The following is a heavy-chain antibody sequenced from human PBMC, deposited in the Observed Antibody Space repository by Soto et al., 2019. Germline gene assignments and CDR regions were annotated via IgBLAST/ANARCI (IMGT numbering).Heavy chain of an antibody. CDR1: GYTFAKFY. V-gene: IGHV5-51*01. J-gene: IGHJ4*02. CDR2: IYPGDSDD. D-gene: IGHD4-17*01. CDR3: ARHDGVTTARSFDY. Sequence: EVQLVQSGPEVKKPGESLKISCKASGYTFAKFYIGWVRQMPGKGLEWMGIIYPGDSDDRYSPSFQGQITISADKSINTAYLQWSSLKTSDTAMYYCARHDGVTTARSFDYWGQGTLVTVSS.